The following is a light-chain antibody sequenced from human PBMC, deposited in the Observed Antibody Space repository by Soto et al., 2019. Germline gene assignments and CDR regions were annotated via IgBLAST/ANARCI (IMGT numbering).Light chain of an antibody. CDR2: DVT. Sequence: QSALTQPASVSGSPGQSITISCTGTISDVGGYNSVFWYQQYPGKAPKLMIYDVTDRPSGVSNRFSGSKSGNTASLTISGLQAEDEADYYCSSYTSTGTLVFGGGTKLTVL. J-gene: IGLJ2*01. CDR1: ISDVGGYNS. CDR3: SSYTSTGTLV. V-gene: IGLV2-14*03.